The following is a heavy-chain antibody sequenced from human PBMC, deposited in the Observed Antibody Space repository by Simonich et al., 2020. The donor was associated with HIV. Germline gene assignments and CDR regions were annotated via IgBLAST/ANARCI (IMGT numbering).Heavy chain of an antibody. J-gene: IGHJ4*02. CDR2: INHSGST. V-gene: IGHV4-34*01. Sequence: QVQLQQWGAGLLKPSETLSLTCAVYGGSFSGYYWSWIRQPPGKGLEWIGEINHSGSTNYNPSRKSRVTISVDTSKNQFSLKLSSVTAADTAVYYCARGFYQRLYYFDYWGQGTLVTVSS. CDR1: GGSFSGYY. CDR3: ARGFYQRLYYFDY. D-gene: IGHD2-2*01.